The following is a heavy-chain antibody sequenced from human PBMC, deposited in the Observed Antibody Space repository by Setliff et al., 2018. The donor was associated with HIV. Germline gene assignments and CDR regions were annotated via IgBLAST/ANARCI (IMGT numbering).Heavy chain of an antibody. CDR1: GFTFNSYG. Sequence: GGSLRLSCTASGFTFNSYGMHWVRQAPGKGLEWVAVIWHDGSDKYYGNSVKGRFTVSRDNPKKTLYLQMSSLRVEDTAVYYCAKDRNRYSSGWYVYWGQGTLVT. V-gene: IGHV3-33*06. J-gene: IGHJ4*02. CDR2: IWHDGSDK. D-gene: IGHD6-19*01. CDR3: AKDRNRYSSGWYVY.